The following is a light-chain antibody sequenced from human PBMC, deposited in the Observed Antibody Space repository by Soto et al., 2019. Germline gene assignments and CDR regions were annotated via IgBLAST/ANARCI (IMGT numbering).Light chain of an antibody. CDR2: GAS. CDR3: QHYGTSPGGERWS. Sequence: EIVLTQSPGTLSLSPGERATLSCRASQSISSSNLAWYQQKPGRAPRLLIYGASSRATGIPDRFSGDGSGTDFTLTISRLEPEDFAVYYCQHYGTSPGGERWSFGQGTKGEV. J-gene: IGKJ1*01. V-gene: IGKV3-20*01. CDR1: QSISSSN.